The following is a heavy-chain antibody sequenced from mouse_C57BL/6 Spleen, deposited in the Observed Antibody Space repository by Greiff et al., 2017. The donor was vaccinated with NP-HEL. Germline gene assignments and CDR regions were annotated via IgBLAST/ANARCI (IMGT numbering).Heavy chain of an antibody. CDR2: IDPSDSYT. J-gene: IGHJ4*01. CDR3: ARTPLYADYAMDY. D-gene: IGHD1-3*01. Sequence: QVQLQQPGAELVMPGASVKLSCKASGYTFTSYWMHWVKQRPGQGLEWIGEIDPSDSYTNYNQKFKGKSTLTVDKSSSTAYMQLSSLTSEDSAVYYCARTPLYADYAMDYWGQGTSVTVSS. CDR1: GYTFTSYW. V-gene: IGHV1-69*01.